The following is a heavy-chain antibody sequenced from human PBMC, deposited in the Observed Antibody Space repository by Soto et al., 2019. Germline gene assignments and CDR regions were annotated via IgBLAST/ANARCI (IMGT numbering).Heavy chain of an antibody. V-gene: IGHV1-69*06. J-gene: IGHJ2*01. CDR2: IIPIFGTA. CDR1: GGTFSSYA. D-gene: IGHD5-12*01. CDR3: ATQDIVATIDHGYFDL. Sequence: QVQLVQSGAEVKKPGSSVKVSCKASGGTFSSYAISWVRQAPGQGLEWMGGIIPIFGTANYAQKFQGRVTITADKSTSTAYMELSSLRSEDTAVYYCATQDIVATIDHGYFDLWGRGILVTVSS.